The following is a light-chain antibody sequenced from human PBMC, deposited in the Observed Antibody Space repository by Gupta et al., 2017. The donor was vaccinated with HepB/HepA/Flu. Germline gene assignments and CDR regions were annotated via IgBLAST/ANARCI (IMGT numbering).Light chain of an antibody. CDR1: QSVSSN. CDR3: QQYKNWPER. Sequence: EIVMTQSPATLSVSPGERATLSCRASQSVSSNLAWYQQKPGQAPRLLIYGASTRATGFPARFSGSGSGTEFTLTISSLQSEDFAVYYCQQYKNWPERFGQGTKVEIK. V-gene: IGKV3-15*01. J-gene: IGKJ1*01. CDR2: GAS.